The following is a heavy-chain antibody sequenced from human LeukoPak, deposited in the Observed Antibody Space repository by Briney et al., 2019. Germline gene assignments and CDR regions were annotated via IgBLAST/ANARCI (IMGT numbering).Heavy chain of an antibody. V-gene: IGHV4-31*03. CDR2: IYYSGST. D-gene: IGHD2-8*01. CDR1: GGSISSGGYY. Sequence: PSETLSLTCTVSGGSISSGGYYWSWIRQHPGKGLEWIGYIYYSGSTYYNPSLKSRVTISVDTSKNQFSLKLSSVTAADTAVYYCARDKKWTSSPYGMDVWGQGTTVTVSS. CDR3: ARDKKWTSSPYGMDV. J-gene: IGHJ6*02.